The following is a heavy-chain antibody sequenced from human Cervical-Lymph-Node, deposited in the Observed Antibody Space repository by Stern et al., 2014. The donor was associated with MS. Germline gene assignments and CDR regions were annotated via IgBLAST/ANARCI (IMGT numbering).Heavy chain of an antibody. Sequence: EVQLVESGGGLVQPGRSLRLSCAASGFTFDDYAMHWVRQAPGKGLEWVSSISWNSGSIGYADSVKGRFTISRDNAKNSLYLQMNSLRAEDTALYYCAKDRNTRVTHPDYWGQGTLVTVSS. D-gene: IGHD1/OR15-1a*01. V-gene: IGHV3-9*01. CDR2: ISWNSGSI. CDR3: AKDRNTRVTHPDY. CDR1: GFTFDDYA. J-gene: IGHJ4*02.